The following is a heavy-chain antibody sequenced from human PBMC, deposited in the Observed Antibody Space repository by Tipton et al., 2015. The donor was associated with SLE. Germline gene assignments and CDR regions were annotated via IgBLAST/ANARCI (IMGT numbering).Heavy chain of an antibody. Sequence: SLRLSCAASGFTFSTYGIHWVRQAPGKGLEWVAFIRYNGNDKYYADSVKGRFTISRDNPKNTLYLQMSSLRAEDSALYFCAKSPDAIPSDNYYCGMDVWGHGTTVTVSS. CDR3: AKSPDAIPSDNYYCGMDV. CDR1: GFTFSTYG. V-gene: IGHV3-30*02. J-gene: IGHJ6*02. D-gene: IGHD2-21*01. CDR2: IRYNGNDK.